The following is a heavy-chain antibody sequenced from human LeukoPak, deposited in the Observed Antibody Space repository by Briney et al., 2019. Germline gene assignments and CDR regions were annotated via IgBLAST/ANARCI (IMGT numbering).Heavy chain of an antibody. CDR3: ATVVRGPKQDLYDY. J-gene: IGHJ4*02. D-gene: IGHD3-10*01. V-gene: IGHV3-72*01. Sequence: GGSLRLSCAASGFTFSDHYMDWVRQAPGKGLEWVGRTRNKANSYTTEYAASVKGRFTISRDDSKNSLYLQMNSLKTEDTAVYYCATVVRGPKQDLYDYWGQGTLVTVSS. CDR1: GFTFSDHY. CDR2: TRNKANSYTT.